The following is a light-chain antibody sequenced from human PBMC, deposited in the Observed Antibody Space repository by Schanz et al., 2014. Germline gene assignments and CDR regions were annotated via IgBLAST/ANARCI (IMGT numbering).Light chain of an antibody. CDR1: QSITNSY. CDR3: QQYDNWWT. J-gene: IGKJ1*01. CDR2: GAS. V-gene: IGKV3-15*01. Sequence: EIVLTQSPGTLSLSPGERATLSCRASQSITNSYLAWYQQKYGQAPRLLIYGASTRATGLPARFSGSGSGTEFTLTISSLQSEDFAVYYCQQYDNWWTFGQGTKVEIK.